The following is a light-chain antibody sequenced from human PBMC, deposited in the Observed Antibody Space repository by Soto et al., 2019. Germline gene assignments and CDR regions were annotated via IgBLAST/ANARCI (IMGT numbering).Light chain of an antibody. J-gene: IGKJ4*01. CDR3: QQANSFPLT. Sequence: DIQMTQSPSSVSASVGDRVTITYRASQDINKWLAWYQQKPGTAPKLLIYSASSLYTGVPSRFSGSGSGTDFTLTISSLQPEDFATYYCQQANSFPLTFGGGTKVDIK. CDR1: QDINKW. V-gene: IGKV1-12*01. CDR2: SAS.